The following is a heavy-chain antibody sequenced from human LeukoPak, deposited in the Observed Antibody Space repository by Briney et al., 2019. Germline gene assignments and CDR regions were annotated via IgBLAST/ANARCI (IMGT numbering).Heavy chain of an antibody. CDR1: GDSVSSNSAA. CDR3: ATNPPYYDKDYYFDY. J-gene: IGHJ4*02. Sequence: SQTLSLTCAIYGDSVSSNSAAWNWIRQSPSRCLEWLGRTYYRSKWYNDYAVSVKSRITINPDTSKNQFSLQLNSVTPEDTAVYYCATNPPYYDKDYYFDYWGQGTLVTVSS. D-gene: IGHD3-22*01. V-gene: IGHV6-1*01. CDR2: TYYRSKWYN.